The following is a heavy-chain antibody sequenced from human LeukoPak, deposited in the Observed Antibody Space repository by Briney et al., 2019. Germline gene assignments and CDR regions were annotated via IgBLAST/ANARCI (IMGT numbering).Heavy chain of an antibody. V-gene: IGHV4-4*02. Sequence: PSETLSLTCAVSSDSISSSDWWSWVRQPPGKGLEWIGEIYHSGSTNYNPSLKSRVTISVDKSKNQFSLKLTSVTAADTAVYYCARDYHDSSLDYWGQGTLVTVSS. CDR3: ARDYHDSSLDY. D-gene: IGHD3-22*01. J-gene: IGHJ4*02. CDR1: SDSISSSDW. CDR2: IYHSGST.